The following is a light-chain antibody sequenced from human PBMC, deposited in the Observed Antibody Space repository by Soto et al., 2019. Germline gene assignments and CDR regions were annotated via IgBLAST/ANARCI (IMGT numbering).Light chain of an antibody. V-gene: IGKV3-11*01. CDR1: QSVSSY. Sequence: EIVLTQSPATLPLSPGERATLSCRASQSVSSYLAWYQQKPGQAPRLLIYDASNRATGIPARFSGSGSGTDFTLTISSLEPEDFAVYYCQQRSNWPPTWTFDQGTKVEIK. CDR3: QQRSNWPPTWT. CDR2: DAS. J-gene: IGKJ1*01.